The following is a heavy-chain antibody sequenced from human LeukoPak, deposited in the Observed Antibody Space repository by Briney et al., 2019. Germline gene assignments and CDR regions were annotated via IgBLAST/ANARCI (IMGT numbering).Heavy chain of an antibody. V-gene: IGHV4-4*07. D-gene: IGHD6-13*01. Sequence: SETLSLTCTVSGGSISSYYWSWIRQPAGKGLEWIGRIYTSGSTNYNPSLKSRVTMSVDTSRNQFSLKLSSVTAADTAVYYCARYSSSLREFDYWGQGTLVTVSS. CDR3: ARYSSSLREFDY. J-gene: IGHJ4*02. CDR1: GGSISSYY. CDR2: IYTSGST.